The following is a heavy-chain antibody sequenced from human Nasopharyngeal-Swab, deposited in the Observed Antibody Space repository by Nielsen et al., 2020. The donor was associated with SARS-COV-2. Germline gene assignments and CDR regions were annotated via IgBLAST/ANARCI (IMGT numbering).Heavy chain of an antibody. J-gene: IGHJ4*02. Sequence: SETLSLTCAVYGGSFSGYYWSWIRQPPGKGLEWIGEINHSGRTNYNPSLKSRVTISVDTSKNQFSLKLSSVTAADTAVYYCARGRPYYDFWSGQTYYFDYWGQGTLVTVSS. CDR2: INHSGRT. CDR1: GGSFSGYY. V-gene: IGHV4-34*01. D-gene: IGHD3-3*01. CDR3: ARGRPYYDFWSGQTYYFDY.